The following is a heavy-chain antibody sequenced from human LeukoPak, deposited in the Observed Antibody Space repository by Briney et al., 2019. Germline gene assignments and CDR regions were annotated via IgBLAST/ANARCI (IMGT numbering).Heavy chain of an antibody. CDR3: AAHDYGDYLEAFDI. CDR1: GFTVSSNY. Sequence: GGSLRLSCAASGFTVSSNYMSWVRQAPGKGLEWVSAISGSGGSTYYADSVKGRFTISRDNSKNTLYLQMNSLRAEDTAVYYCAAHDYGDYLEAFDIWGQGTMVTVSS. CDR2: ISGSGGST. D-gene: IGHD4-17*01. J-gene: IGHJ3*02. V-gene: IGHV3-23*01.